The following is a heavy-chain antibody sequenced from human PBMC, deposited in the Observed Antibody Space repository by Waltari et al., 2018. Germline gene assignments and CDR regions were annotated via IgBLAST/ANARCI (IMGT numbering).Heavy chain of an antibody. CDR1: GGSFSGYT. CDR2: ISHSGGT. Sequence: QVQLQQWGAGLLKSSETLSLICAVYGGSFSGYTWMWIRQSPGKGLEWIGEISHSGGTNYNPSLKSRTNISVDMSKNQFSLKLKSVTAADTAVYYCARGRRWLQLSDWGQGTPVTVSS. J-gene: IGHJ4*02. D-gene: IGHD5-18*01. V-gene: IGHV4-34*01. CDR3: ARGRRWLQLSD.